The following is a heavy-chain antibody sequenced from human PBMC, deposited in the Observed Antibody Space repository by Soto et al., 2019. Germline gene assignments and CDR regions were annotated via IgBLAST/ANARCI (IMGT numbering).Heavy chain of an antibody. CDR1: GYTFINYH. V-gene: IGHV1-18*01. D-gene: IGHD5-12*01. J-gene: IGHJ4*02. CDR2: INTYNGMT. Sequence: QVQLVQSGGEVKKPGASVTVSCKASGYTFINYHITWVRQAPGQGLEWMAWINTYNGMTDYAQRFQGRVTMTRDTSTRTAYIELRNLGSDDTAVYFCAKSPRGEMATDWGQGTLVTVSS. CDR3: AKSPRGEMATD.